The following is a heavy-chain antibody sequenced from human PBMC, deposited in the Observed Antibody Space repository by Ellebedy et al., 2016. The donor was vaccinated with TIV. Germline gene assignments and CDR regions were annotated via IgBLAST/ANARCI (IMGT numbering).Heavy chain of an antibody. D-gene: IGHD2-21*01. Sequence: ASVKVSXXAFGYIFTNYYMHWVRQAPGQGLEWMARINPNNGSATYAQNFKGRVTVTRDTSASTVYMDVSSLRSDDTAVYYCARSFAYYGLDVWGQGTTVIVSS. V-gene: IGHV1-46*01. CDR1: GYIFTNYY. CDR3: ARSFAYYGLDV. J-gene: IGHJ6*02. CDR2: INPNNGSA.